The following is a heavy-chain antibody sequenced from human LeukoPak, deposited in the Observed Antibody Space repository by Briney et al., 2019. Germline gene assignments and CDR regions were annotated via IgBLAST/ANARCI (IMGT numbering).Heavy chain of an antibody. Sequence: PGGSLRLSCAASGFTFSNYGMHRVRQAPGKGLEWVVVISHDGSNNNYADSVKGRFTISRDNSKNTLYLQMNSLRAEDTAVYYCAKVSTWSKYYFDYWGQGTLVTVSS. CDR1: GFTFSNYG. J-gene: IGHJ4*02. CDR2: ISHDGSNN. CDR3: AKVSTWSKYYFDY. V-gene: IGHV3-30*18. D-gene: IGHD6-13*01.